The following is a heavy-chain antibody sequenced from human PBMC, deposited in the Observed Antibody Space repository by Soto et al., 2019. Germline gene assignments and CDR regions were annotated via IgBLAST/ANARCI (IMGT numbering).Heavy chain of an antibody. CDR3: ARDPVVTNYFYYGMDV. CDR1: GGSISSGGYY. CDR2: IYYSGST. D-gene: IGHD2-21*02. J-gene: IGHJ6*01. Sequence: QVQLQESGPGLVKPSQTLSLTCTVSGGSISSGGYYWSWIRQHPGKGLEWLGSIYYSGSTYYNPSLKRRATISIDTSNNQLSLKLSSVTAADTAVYYCARDPVVTNYFYYGMDVWGQGTTVTASS. V-gene: IGHV4-31*03.